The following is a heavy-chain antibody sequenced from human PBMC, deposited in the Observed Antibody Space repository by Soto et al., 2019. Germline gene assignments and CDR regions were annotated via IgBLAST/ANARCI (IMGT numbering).Heavy chain of an antibody. CDR1: GYSFTSYW. CDR3: ARTDSGYYFSYYYGMDV. CDR2: IYPGDSDT. V-gene: IGHV5-51*01. J-gene: IGHJ6*02. Sequence: ESLKISCKGSGYSFTSYWIGWVRQMPGKGLEWMGIIYPGDSDTRYSPSFQGQVTISADKSISTAYLQWSSLKASDTAMYYCARTDSGYYFSYYYGMDVWGQGTTVTVSS. D-gene: IGHD3-22*01.